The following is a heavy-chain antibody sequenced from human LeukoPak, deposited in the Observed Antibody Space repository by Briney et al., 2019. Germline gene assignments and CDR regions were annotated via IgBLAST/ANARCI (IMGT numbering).Heavy chain of an antibody. CDR2: INHSGRT. Sequence: PSETLSLTCAVYGGSFSGYYWSWIRQPPGKGLEWIGEINHSGRTNYNPSLKSRVTISVDSSKNQFSLRLSFVTAADTAVYYCARLWDSSSSLDYWGQGTLVTVSS. V-gene: IGHV4-34*01. D-gene: IGHD6-6*01. CDR1: GGSFSGYY. J-gene: IGHJ4*02. CDR3: ARLWDSSSSLDY.